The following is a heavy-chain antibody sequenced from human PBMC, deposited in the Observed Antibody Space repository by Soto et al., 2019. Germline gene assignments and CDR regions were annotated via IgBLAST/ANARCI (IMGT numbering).Heavy chain of an antibody. CDR1: GFSFGDYA. CDR3: TRDRVPAANL. CDR2: IRRKAYGGTT. V-gene: IGHV3-49*04. Sequence: GSLRLSGTAAGFSFGDYAMSWVRQAPGKGLERIGFIRRKAYGGTTEYAESVKGRFTISTDDSNSIAYLRMNSLKTEDTAVYYCTRDRVPAANLWAQGALVTVS. J-gene: IGHJ4*02. D-gene: IGHD2-2*01.